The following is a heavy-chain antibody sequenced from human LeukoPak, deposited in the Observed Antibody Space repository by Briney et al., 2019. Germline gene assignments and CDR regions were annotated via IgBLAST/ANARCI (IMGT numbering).Heavy chain of an antibody. CDR2: IKQDGSVK. V-gene: IGHV3-7*01. J-gene: IGHJ4*02. CDR3: ASADYYGSGSYYFGSGY. Sequence: GGSLRLSCAASGFTFSSYWMSWVRQAPGKGLEWVANIKQDGSVKYYVDSVKGRFTISRDNAKNSLYLQMNSLRAEDTAVYYCASADYYGSGSYYFGSGYWGQGTLVTVSS. D-gene: IGHD3-10*01. CDR1: GFTFSSYW.